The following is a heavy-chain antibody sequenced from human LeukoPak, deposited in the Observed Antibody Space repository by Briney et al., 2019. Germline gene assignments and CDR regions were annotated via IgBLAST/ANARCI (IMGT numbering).Heavy chain of an antibody. CDR2: ISSSSSYI. CDR1: GFTFSSYS. D-gene: IGHD1-26*01. Sequence: GGSLRLSCAASGFTFSSYSMNWVRQAPGKGLEWVSSISSSSSYIYYADSVKGRFTISRDNAKNSLYLQMNSLRAEDTAVYYCASEGTPPTNWFDPWGQGTLVTVSS. V-gene: IGHV3-21*01. CDR3: ASEGTPPTNWFDP. J-gene: IGHJ5*02.